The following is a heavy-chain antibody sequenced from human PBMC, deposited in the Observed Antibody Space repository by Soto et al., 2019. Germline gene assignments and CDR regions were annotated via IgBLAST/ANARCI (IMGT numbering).Heavy chain of an antibody. CDR3: ARGRDSGSYYPIDY. V-gene: IGHV1-8*01. J-gene: IGHJ4*02. CDR2: INPNSGNI. D-gene: IGHD3-10*01. Sequence: ASVKVSCKASGDTFTTYDINWVRQATGHGLEWMGWINPNSGNIGYAQRFQGRVTMTRDTAIRTAYMEVSSLRSDDTAVYYCARGRDSGSYYPIDYWGQGTLVTVSS. CDR1: GDTFTTYD.